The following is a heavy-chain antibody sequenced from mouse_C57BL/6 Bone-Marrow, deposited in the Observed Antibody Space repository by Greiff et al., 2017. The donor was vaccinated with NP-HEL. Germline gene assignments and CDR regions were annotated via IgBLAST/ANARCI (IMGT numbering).Heavy chain of an antibody. J-gene: IGHJ3*01. CDR2: IYPRDGST. V-gene: IGHV1-85*01. CDR1: GYTFTSYD. CDR3: ARIGIYSWFAY. D-gene: IGHD2-1*01. Sequence: QVQLKQSGPELVKPGASVKLSCKASGYTFTSYDINWVKQRPGQGLEWIGWIYPRDGSTKYNEKFKGKATLTVDTSSSTAYMELHSLTSEDSAVYFCARIGIYSWFAYWGQGTLVTVSA.